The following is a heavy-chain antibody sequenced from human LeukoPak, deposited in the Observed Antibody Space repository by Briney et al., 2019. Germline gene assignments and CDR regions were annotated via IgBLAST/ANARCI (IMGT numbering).Heavy chain of an antibody. CDR1: GFTFSSYE. CDR2: ISSSGSTI. V-gene: IGHV3-48*03. CDR3: AREAVARNYYYYYGMDV. Sequence: GGSLRLSCAASGFTFSSYEMNWLRQAPGKGLEGVSYISSSGSTIYYADSVKGRFTISRDNAKNSLYLQMNSLRAEDTAVYYCAREAVARNYYYYYGMDVWGKGTTVTVSS. J-gene: IGHJ6*04. D-gene: IGHD6-19*01.